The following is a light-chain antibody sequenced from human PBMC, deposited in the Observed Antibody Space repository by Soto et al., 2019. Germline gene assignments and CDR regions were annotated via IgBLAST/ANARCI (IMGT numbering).Light chain of an antibody. CDR1: SSDVGGYNS. V-gene: IGLV2-14*01. J-gene: IGLJ1*01. CDR3: SSYATGGSYV. Sequence: QSALTQPASVSGSPGQSIAISCTGTSSDVGGYNSVSWYQQHPGKAPKLLIYDVSNRPSGVSNRFSGSESGNTASLTISGLQAEDEADYYCSSYATGGSYVFGTGTKVTVL. CDR2: DVS.